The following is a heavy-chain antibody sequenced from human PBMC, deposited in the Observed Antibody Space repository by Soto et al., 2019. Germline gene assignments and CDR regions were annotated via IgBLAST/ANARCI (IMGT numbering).Heavy chain of an antibody. J-gene: IGHJ4*02. Sequence: GGSLRLSCAASGFTFSSYAMSWVRQAPGKGLEWVSAISGSGGSTYYADSVKGRFTISRDNSKNTLYLQMNSLRAEDTAVYYCAKDWGYCSSTSCYPIRPTELDYWGQGTLVTVSS. CDR1: GFTFSSYA. V-gene: IGHV3-23*01. D-gene: IGHD2-2*01. CDR3: AKDWGYCSSTSCYPIRPTELDY. CDR2: ISGSGGST.